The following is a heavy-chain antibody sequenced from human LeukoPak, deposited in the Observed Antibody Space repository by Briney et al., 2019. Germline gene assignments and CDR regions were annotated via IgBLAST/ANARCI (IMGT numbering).Heavy chain of an antibody. D-gene: IGHD5-12*01. Sequence: SETLSLTCSVSDDSITMYYWTWIRQPPGKGLEWIGYADHTGITNFSPSLNGRVSISRDTTKNLFSLRVRSVTAADTAVYFCARGRVSSSTWHSTYYNYFYMDVWGKGTTVTVSS. V-gene: IGHV4-59*01. CDR1: DDSITMYY. J-gene: IGHJ6*03. CDR3: ARGRVSSSTWHSTYYNYFYMDV. CDR2: ADHTGIT.